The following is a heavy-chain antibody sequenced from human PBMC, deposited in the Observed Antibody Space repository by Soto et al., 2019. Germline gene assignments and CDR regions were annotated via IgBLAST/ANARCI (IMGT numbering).Heavy chain of an antibody. CDR2: IYYSGST. J-gene: IGHJ4*02. Sequence: SETLSLTCTVSCGSISSYYWSWIRQPPGKGLEWIGYIYYSGSTNYNPSLKSRVTISVDTSKNQFSLKLSSVTAADTAVSYCAREGYYAILTAYYMTDYWGPGTLVTVSS. CDR3: AREGYYAILTAYYMTDY. CDR1: CGSISSYY. V-gene: IGHV4-59*12. D-gene: IGHD3-9*01.